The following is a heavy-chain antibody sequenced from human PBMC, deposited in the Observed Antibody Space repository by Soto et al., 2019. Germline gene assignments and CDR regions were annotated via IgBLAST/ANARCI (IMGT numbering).Heavy chain of an antibody. Sequence: QVQLQESGPGLVKPSETLSLTCTVSGGSVSSGSYYWSWIRQPPGKGLEWIGYIYYSGSTNYNPSLKSRVTISVDTSKTQFSLKLSSVTAADTAVYYCARAERITIFGVVMGDWFDPWGQGTLVTVSS. D-gene: IGHD3-3*01. V-gene: IGHV4-61*01. CDR2: IYYSGST. CDR3: ARAERITIFGVVMGDWFDP. CDR1: GGSVSSGSYY. J-gene: IGHJ5*02.